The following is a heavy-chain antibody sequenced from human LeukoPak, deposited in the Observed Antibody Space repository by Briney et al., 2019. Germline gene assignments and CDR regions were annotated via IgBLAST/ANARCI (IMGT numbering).Heavy chain of an antibody. CDR3: ASGRSPFFDP. J-gene: IGHJ5*02. V-gene: IGHV3-48*02. D-gene: IGHD1-26*01. Sequence: PGGSLRLSCAASGFTFSTYGMNWVRQAPGKGLEWVSYISSSDNTIYYADSVKGRFTISRDNAKNSLYLQMNSLRDEDTAVYYCASGRSPFFDPWGQGTLVTVSS. CDR2: ISSSDNTI. CDR1: GFTFSTYG.